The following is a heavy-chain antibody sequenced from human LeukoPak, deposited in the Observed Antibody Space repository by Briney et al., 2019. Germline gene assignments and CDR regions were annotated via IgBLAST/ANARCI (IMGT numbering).Heavy chain of an antibody. V-gene: IGHV3-53*01. CDR1: GFTVSSNY. Sequence: GESLRLSCAASGFTVSSNYMSWVRQAPGKGLEWDSVIYVDGTTYYADSVTGRFTISGDDSRNTVYLQMNSLRAEDTALYYCARHQEEATAGKYYFDYWGQGTLVTVSS. J-gene: IGHJ4*02. D-gene: IGHD6-13*01. CDR3: ARHQEEATAGKYYFDY. CDR2: IYVDGTT.